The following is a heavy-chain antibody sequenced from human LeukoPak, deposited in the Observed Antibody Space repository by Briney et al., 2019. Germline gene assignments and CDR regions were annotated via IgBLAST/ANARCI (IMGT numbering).Heavy chain of an antibody. V-gene: IGHV4-34*01. J-gene: IGHJ6*03. CDR2: INHSGST. CDR1: GGSFSGYY. Sequence: SETLSLTCAVYGGSFSGYYWSWIRQPPGKGLEWIGEINHSGSTNYNPSLKSRVTISVDTSKNQFSLKLSSVTAADTAVYYCARGSGGYYYYYYYYMDVWGKGTTVTVSS. CDR3: ARGSGGYYYYYYYYMDV. D-gene: IGHD3-22*01.